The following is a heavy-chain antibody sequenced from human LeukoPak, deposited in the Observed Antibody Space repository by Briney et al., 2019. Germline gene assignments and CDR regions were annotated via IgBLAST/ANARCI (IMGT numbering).Heavy chain of an antibody. CDR1: GFTFSSYW. CDR2: INKDGRSA. V-gene: IGHV3-74*01. CDR3: TRDMIRGVVNY. D-gene: IGHD3-10*01. J-gene: IGHJ4*02. Sequence: GGSLRLSRAVSGFTFSSYWMHWIRQAPGKGLVWVARINKDGRSASYADSVKGRFTISRDNRKNTLYLQMNSLRDEDTAVYFCTRDMIRGVVNYWGQGTLVSISS.